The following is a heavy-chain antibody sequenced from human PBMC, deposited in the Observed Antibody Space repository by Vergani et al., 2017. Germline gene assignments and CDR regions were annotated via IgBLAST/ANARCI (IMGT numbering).Heavy chain of an antibody. CDR1: GFSFSSHA. CDR2: ISNDGSKQ. CDR3: AKAGSVTSGSLEYNFYMDV. J-gene: IGHJ6*03. V-gene: IGHV3-30*18. D-gene: IGHD3-10*01. Sequence: QVQLAESGGGRVQPGRSLRLSCAASGFSFSSHAIHWVRQAPGEGLEWVAVISNDGSKQYYADSVKGRFTISRDNSKNTLYLQMNSLRTQDTAVYYCAKAGSVTSGSLEYNFYMDVWGKGTTVTVS.